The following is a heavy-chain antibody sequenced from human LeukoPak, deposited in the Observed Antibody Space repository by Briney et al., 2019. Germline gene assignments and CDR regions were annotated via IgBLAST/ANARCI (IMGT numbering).Heavy chain of an antibody. J-gene: IGHJ4*02. V-gene: IGHV3-30*18. CDR1: GFTFSSYG. CDR3: AKVPRQSGWYPLSDY. Sequence: PGRSLRLSCAGSGFTFSSYGMHWVRQAPGKGLEWVAVISYDGSNKYYAESVKGRFTISRDNSKNTLYLQMNSLRAEDTAVYYCAKVPRQSGWYPLSDYWGQGALVTVSS. D-gene: IGHD6-13*01. CDR2: ISYDGSNK.